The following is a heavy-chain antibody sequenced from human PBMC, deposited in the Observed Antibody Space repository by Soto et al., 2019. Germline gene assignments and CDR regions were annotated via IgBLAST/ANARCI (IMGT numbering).Heavy chain of an antibody. J-gene: IGHJ4*02. D-gene: IGHD6-6*01. Sequence: GGSLRLSCAASGFTFSIYWMHWVRQAPGKGLVWVPRINSDGSSTNYADSVKGRFTISRDNAKNTLYLQMNSLRAEDTAVYYCAREYSSSRYFDYWGQGTLVTVSS. CDR1: GFTFSIYW. V-gene: IGHV3-74*01. CDR3: AREYSSSRYFDY. CDR2: INSDGSST.